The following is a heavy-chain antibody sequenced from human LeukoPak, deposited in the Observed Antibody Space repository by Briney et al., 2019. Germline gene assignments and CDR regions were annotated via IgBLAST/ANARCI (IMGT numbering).Heavy chain of an antibody. J-gene: IGHJ6*02. V-gene: IGHV3-30*18. CDR2: ISYDGSNK. D-gene: IGHD3-3*01. Sequence: GGSLRLSCAASGFTFNSYGMHWVRQAPGKGLEWVAVISYDGSNKYYADSVKGRFTISRDNSKNTLYLQMNSLRAEDSAVYYCAKEDRDYDFWSGLNYYYGMDVWGQGTTVTVSS. CDR1: GFTFNSYG. CDR3: AKEDRDYDFWSGLNYYYGMDV.